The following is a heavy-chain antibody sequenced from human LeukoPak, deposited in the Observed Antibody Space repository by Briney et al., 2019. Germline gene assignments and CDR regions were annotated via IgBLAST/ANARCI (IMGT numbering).Heavy chain of an antibody. J-gene: IGHJ1*01. D-gene: IGHD2-15*01. CDR3: ARETPIVVAPRYFQH. Sequence: SETLSLTCTVSGGSISSYYWSWIRQPPGKGLEWIGYIYYSGSTNYNPSLKSRVTISVDTSKNQFSLKLSSVTAADTAVYYCARETPIVVAPRYFQHWGQGTLVIVSS. CDR2: IYYSGST. CDR1: GGSISSYY. V-gene: IGHV4-59*12.